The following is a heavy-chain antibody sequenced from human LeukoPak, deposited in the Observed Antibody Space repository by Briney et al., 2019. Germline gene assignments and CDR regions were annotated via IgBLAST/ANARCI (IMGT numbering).Heavy chain of an antibody. CDR1: GFTVRSNY. Sequence: GGSLRLSCAASGFTVRSNYMSWVRQAPGKGLEWVSIISGDGTTYYAASVKGRFTISRDNSKNTLYLQMTSLTVEDTAVYYCASAPQAGSSWYGGFDYWAKGPLVTVSS. V-gene: IGHV3-53*01. J-gene: IGHJ4*02. CDR3: ASAPQAGSSWYGGFDY. CDR2: ISGDGTT. D-gene: IGHD6-13*01.